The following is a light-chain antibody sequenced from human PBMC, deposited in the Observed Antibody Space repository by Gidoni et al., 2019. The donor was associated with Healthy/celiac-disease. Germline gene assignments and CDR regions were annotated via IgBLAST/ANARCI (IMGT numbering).Light chain of an antibody. CDR2: DAS. CDR1: QSIRNW. CDR3: RKYNHN. Sequence: DIQMTQSPSTLSASVGDRVTITCRARQSIRNWLAWYQQKPGNAPKLLIYDASTWESGVPSRFSGNGYGTEFTRTISSLEPDESATYYYRKYNHNFGGGTKVEIK. V-gene: IGKV1-5*01. J-gene: IGKJ4*01.